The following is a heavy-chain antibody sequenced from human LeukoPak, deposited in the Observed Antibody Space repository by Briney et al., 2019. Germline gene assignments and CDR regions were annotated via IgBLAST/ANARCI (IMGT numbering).Heavy chain of an antibody. CDR1: GYTFTSYG. Sequence: GASVKVSCKASGYTFTSYGISWVRQAPGQGLAWMGWISAYNGNTNYAQKLQGRVTMTTDTSTSTAYMELRSLRSDDTAVYYCARIRGLRWLARAFDIWGRGTMVTVSS. V-gene: IGHV1-18*01. J-gene: IGHJ3*02. CDR2: ISAYNGNT. D-gene: IGHD4-23*01. CDR3: ARIRGLRWLARAFDI.